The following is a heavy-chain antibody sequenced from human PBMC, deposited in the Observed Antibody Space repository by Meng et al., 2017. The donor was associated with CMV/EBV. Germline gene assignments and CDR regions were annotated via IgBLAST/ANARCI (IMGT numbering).Heavy chain of an antibody. D-gene: IGHD2-15*01. CDR3: ARSMVVAGDWFDP. V-gene: IGHV4-4*07. Sequence: QVHRQGWGPGGVKPTETLSLTGTFSGGSIISYYWSWIRQPAGKGLEWIGRIYTSGSTTYNPSLKSRVTMSVDTSKNQFSLKLSSVTAADTAVYYCARSMVVAGDWFDPWGQGTLVTVSS. CDR2: IYTSGST. J-gene: IGHJ5*02. CDR1: GGSIISYY.